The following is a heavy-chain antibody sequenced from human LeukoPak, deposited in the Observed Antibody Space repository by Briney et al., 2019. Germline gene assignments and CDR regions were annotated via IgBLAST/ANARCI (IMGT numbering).Heavy chain of an antibody. V-gene: IGHV1-24*01. Sequence: ASVKVSCMVSGYIFTELSMHWVRQAPGKGLEWMGSFDPENGETLYAQEFQGRVTLTEDTSADTAYMELISLRSEDTAVYYCARSAVVLPYYFDYWRQGTLVTVSS. D-gene: IGHD3-22*01. J-gene: IGHJ4*02. CDR3: ARSAVVLPYYFDY. CDR2: FDPENGET. CDR1: GYIFTELS.